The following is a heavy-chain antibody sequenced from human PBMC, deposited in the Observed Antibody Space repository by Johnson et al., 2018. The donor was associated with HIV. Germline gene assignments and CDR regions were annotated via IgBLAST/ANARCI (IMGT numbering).Heavy chain of an antibody. Sequence: QVQLVESGGGFVKPGGSLRLSCAASGFTFSDYYMSWIRQAPGKGLEWLSYISSGGTTIYYSDSVKGRFTISRDSSKNTLYLQMNSLRAEDTAMYYCARSPGEADAFDIWGQGTMVTVSS. CDR1: GFTFSDYY. CDR3: ARSPGEADAFDI. J-gene: IGHJ3*02. D-gene: IGHD3-10*01. CDR2: ISSGGTTI. V-gene: IGHV3-11*04.